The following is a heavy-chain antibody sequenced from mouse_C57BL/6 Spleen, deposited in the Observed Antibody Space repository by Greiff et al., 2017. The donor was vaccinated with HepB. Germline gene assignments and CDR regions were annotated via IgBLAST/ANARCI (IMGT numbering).Heavy chain of an antibody. Sequence: QVQLQQPGAELVKPGASVKVSCKASGYTFTSYWMHWVKQRPGQGLEWIGRIHPSDSDTNYNQKFKGKATLTVDKSSSPAYMQLSSLTSEDSAVYYCAETTVVGRGAMDYWGEGTSVTVSS. CDR3: AETTVVGRGAMDY. CDR1: GYTFTSYW. D-gene: IGHD1-1*01. J-gene: IGHJ4*01. CDR2: IHPSDSDT. V-gene: IGHV1-74*01.